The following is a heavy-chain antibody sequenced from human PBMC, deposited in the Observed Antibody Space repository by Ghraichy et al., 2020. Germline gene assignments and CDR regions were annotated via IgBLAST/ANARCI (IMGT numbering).Heavy chain of an antibody. J-gene: IGHJ4*02. Sequence: GGSLRLSCAASGFTFSGYAMHWVRQAPGKGLEWVAVISYGGDNEHYADSVKGRFTISRDNSKNALYLQMNSLRPEDTAIYYCARDYDWALDYWGQGVLVSVSS. CDR1: GFTFSGYA. CDR2: ISYGGDNE. V-gene: IGHV3-30*04. D-gene: IGHD1-1*01. CDR3: ARDYDWALDY.